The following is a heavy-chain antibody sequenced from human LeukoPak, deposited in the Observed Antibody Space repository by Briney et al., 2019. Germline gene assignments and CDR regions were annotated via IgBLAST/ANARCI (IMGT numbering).Heavy chain of an antibody. J-gene: IGHJ3*02. CDR3: TSALRVAFDI. Sequence: ASVKVSCKATGYTFTSYDANWVRQATGQGLEWRGWMNPNSGNKGYAQKFQGRVTMTRNTSISTAYMELSRLRSEDTAVYYCTSALRVAFDIWGQGTMVTVSS. V-gene: IGHV1-8*02. CDR1: GYTFTSYD. CDR2: MNPNSGNK. D-gene: IGHD3-16*01.